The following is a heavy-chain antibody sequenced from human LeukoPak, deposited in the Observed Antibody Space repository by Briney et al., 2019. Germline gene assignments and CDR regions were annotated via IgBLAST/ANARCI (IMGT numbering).Heavy chain of an antibody. Sequence: GGSLRLSCTVSGFTVSSNSMSWVRQAPGKGLEWVSFIYSGGNTHYSDSVKGRFTISRDNSKNTLYLQMNSLRAEDTAVYYCAKDTFPDYYDSKGSFDYWGQGTLVTVSS. CDR3: AKDTFPDYYDSKGSFDY. CDR1: GFTVSSNS. CDR2: IYSGGNT. D-gene: IGHD3-22*01. J-gene: IGHJ4*02. V-gene: IGHV3-53*01.